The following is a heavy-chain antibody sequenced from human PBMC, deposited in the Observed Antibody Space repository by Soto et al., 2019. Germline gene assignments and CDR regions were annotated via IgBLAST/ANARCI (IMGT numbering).Heavy chain of an antibody. Sequence: SETLSLTCTVSGGSISSSSYYWGWIRQPPGKGLEWIGSIYYSGSTYYNPSLKSRVTISVDTSKNQFSLKLSSVTAADTAVYYCATSGYSSGWFDYWGQGTLVTVSS. CDR2: IYYSGST. CDR1: GGSISSSSYY. J-gene: IGHJ4*02. V-gene: IGHV4-39*01. D-gene: IGHD6-19*01. CDR3: ATSGYSSGWFDY.